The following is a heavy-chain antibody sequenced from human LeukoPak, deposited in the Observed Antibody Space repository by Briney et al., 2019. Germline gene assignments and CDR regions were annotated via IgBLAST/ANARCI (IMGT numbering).Heavy chain of an antibody. J-gene: IGHJ6*02. V-gene: IGHV4-34*01. CDR3: ARHIGVGYYDILTGYGPYGMDV. D-gene: IGHD3-9*01. Sequence: NYNPSLKSRVTISVDTSKNQFSLKLSSVTAADTAVYYCARHIGVGYYDILTGYGPYGMDVWGQGTTVTVSS.